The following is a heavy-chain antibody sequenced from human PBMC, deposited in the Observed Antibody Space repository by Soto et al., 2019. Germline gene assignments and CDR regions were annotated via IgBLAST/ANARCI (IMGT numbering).Heavy chain of an antibody. J-gene: IGHJ4*02. CDR3: AKLLRDGIAAAGTGIDY. V-gene: IGHV3-23*01. Sequence: EVQLLESGGGLVQPGGSLRLSCAASGFTFSSYAMSWVRQAPGKGLEWVSAISGSGGSTYYADSVKGRFTISRDNSKNTLYLQMNSLRAEYTAVYYCAKLLRDGIAAAGTGIDYWGQGTLVTVSS. CDR1: GFTFSSYA. CDR2: ISGSGGST. D-gene: IGHD6-13*01.